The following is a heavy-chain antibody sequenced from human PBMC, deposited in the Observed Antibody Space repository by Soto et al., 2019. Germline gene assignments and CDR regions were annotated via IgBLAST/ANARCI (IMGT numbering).Heavy chain of an antibody. CDR2: IFHSGDT. J-gene: IGHJ3*01. CDR3: AYSTGWYRHDV. CDR1: GDSISNSRW. V-gene: IGHV4-4*02. Sequence: QVQLQESGPGLVKPSGTLSLTCAVSGDSISNSRWWTWVRQPPGKGLEWIGDIFHSGDTNYNPSLKCRVFISVDKSQHQFSLKVSSVTAADSAVYYCAYSTGWYRHDVWGQGTLVTVSS. D-gene: IGHD6-19*01.